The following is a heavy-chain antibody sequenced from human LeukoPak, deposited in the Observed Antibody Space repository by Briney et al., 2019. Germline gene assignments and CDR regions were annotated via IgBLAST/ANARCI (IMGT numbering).Heavy chain of an antibody. CDR2: IIPIFGTA. CDR3: ARAGPANVLRYFDWSRGAFDI. V-gene: IGHV1-69*06. Sequence: ASLKVSCRASGGTFSSYAISWVRQAPGQGLEWMGGIIPIFGTANYAQKFQGRVTITADKSTSTAYMELSSLRSEDTAVYYCARAGPANVLRYFDWSRGAFDIWGQGTMVTVSS. CDR1: GGTFSSYA. D-gene: IGHD3-9*01. J-gene: IGHJ3*02.